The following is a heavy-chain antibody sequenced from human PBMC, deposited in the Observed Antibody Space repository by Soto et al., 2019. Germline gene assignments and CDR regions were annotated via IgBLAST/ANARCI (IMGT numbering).Heavy chain of an antibody. D-gene: IGHD2-21*02. CDR2: IHPSGGGT. CDR1: GYTFNTYY. CDR3: ARGGHIAVVTASFDN. J-gene: IGHJ4*02. Sequence: QVQLVQSGAEVRKPGASVKVSCKPSGYTFNTYYLHWLRQAPGQALEWMGVIHPSGGGTTYAQKFLGRVTVTRDTSTTTVFMALSSLRSDDTAVHYCARGGHIAVVTASFDNWGQGTLVTVSS. V-gene: IGHV1-46*02.